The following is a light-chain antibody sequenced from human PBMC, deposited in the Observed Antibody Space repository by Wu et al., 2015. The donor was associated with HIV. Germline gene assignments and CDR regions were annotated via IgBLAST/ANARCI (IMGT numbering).Light chain of an antibody. CDR1: QSVTTY. CDR3: QQYANWPPLFS. Sequence: DILLTQSPATLSLSPGERAALSRRASQSVTTYLAWYQQKPGQAPRLLMYDASNRATGIPVRFSGSGSGTDFTLTISSLEPEDFAVYYCQQYANWPPLFSFGQGTKVEIK. J-gene: IGKJ2*03. CDR2: DAS. V-gene: IGKV3-11*01.